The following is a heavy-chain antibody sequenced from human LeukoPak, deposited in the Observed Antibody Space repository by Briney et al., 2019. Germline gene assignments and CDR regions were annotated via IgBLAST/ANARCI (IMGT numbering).Heavy chain of an antibody. Sequence: PGGSLTLSCAASGFTFSSYAMNWVRQPPGKGLEWVSAVSGSGGNTYYTDSVKDRFTISRDNSKNILFLQMSSLTAEDTALYYCARGQWLVTSSFDSWGQGTLATVSS. J-gene: IGHJ4*02. CDR3: ARGQWLVTSSFDS. D-gene: IGHD6-19*01. CDR2: VSGSGGNT. V-gene: IGHV3-23*01. CDR1: GFTFSSYA.